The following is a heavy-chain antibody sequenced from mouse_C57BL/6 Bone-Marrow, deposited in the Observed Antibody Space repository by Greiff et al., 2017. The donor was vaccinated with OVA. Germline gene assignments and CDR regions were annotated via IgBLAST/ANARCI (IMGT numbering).Heavy chain of an antibody. J-gene: IGHJ1*03. CDR2: IYPGDGDT. CDR3: AREGDFDV. CDR1: GYAFSSSW. V-gene: IGHV1-82*01. Sequence: VQLQQSGPELVKPGASVKISCKASGYAFSSSWMNWVKQRPGKGLEWIGRIYPGDGDTNYNGKFKGKATLTADKSSSTAYMQLSSLTSEDSAVYFWAREGDFDVWGTGTTVTVSS.